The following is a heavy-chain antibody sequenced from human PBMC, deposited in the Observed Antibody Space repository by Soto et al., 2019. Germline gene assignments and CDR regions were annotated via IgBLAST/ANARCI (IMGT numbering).Heavy chain of an antibody. CDR3: ASTVVIPLGFDL. J-gene: IGHJ2*01. CDR2: ISPSSRYI. V-gene: IGHV3-21*01. D-gene: IGHD2-15*01. Sequence: PGGSLRFSCAAFGFSFSTYSMSWVRQAPGKGLEWVSSISPSSRYIYYADSVKGRFTISRDNAHNSLSLQMNSLSPEDTAMYYCASTVVIPLGFDLWGRGTLVTVSS. CDR1: GFSFSTYS.